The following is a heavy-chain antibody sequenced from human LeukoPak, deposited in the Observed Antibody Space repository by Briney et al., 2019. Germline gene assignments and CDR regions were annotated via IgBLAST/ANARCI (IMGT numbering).Heavy chain of an antibody. Sequence: GASVKVSCNASGGTFSSYAISWVRQAPGQGLEWMGGIIPIFGTANYAQKFQGRVTITADESTSTAYMELSSLRSEDTAVYYCARGRSGYYYDSSGYLLGVYWGQGTLVTVSS. CDR1: GGTFSSYA. D-gene: IGHD3-22*01. V-gene: IGHV1-69*13. CDR2: IIPIFGTA. CDR3: ARGRSGYYYDSSGYLLGVY. J-gene: IGHJ4*02.